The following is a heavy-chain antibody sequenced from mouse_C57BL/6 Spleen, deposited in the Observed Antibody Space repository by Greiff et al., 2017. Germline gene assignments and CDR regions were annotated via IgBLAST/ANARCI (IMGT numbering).Heavy chain of an antibody. D-gene: IGHD3-3*01. J-gene: IGHJ2*01. CDR1: GYTFTSYW. V-gene: IGHV1-55*01. Sequence: VQLQQSGAELVKPGASVKMSCKASGYTFTSYWITWVKQRPGQGLEWIGDIYPGSGSTNYNEKFKSKATLTVDTSSSTAYMQLSSLTSDDSAVYYCARKVRAGYYFDYWGQGTTLTVSS. CDR3: ARKVRAGYYFDY. CDR2: IYPGSGST.